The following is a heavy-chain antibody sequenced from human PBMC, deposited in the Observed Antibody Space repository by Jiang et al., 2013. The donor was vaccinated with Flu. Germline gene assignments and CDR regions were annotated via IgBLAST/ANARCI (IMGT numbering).Heavy chain of an antibody. Sequence: SGGGLVQPGGSLRLSCAASGFNFSSYWMSWVRQAPGKGLEWVANIKQDGSEKYYVDSVKGRFTISRDNAKNSLYLQMNSLRAEDTAVYYCARVYSDYYRSYFWGQGTLVTVSS. D-gene: IGHD4-11*01. CDR2: IKQDGSEK. CDR1: GFNFSSYW. J-gene: IGHJ4*02. V-gene: IGHV3-7*01. CDR3: ARVYSDYYRSYF.